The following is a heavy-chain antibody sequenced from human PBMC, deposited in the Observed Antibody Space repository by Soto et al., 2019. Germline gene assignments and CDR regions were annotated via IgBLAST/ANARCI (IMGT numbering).Heavy chain of an antibody. CDR2: INPNSGGT. J-gene: IGHJ6*02. D-gene: IGHD3-3*01. V-gene: IGHV1-2*04. CDR3: ARERFLEWLEGMDV. Sequence: ASVKVSCKASGYTFTGYYMHWVRQAPGQGLEWMGWINPNSGGTNYAQKFQGWVTMTRDTSISTAYMELSRLRSDDTAVYYCARERFLEWLEGMDVWGQGTTVTVSS. CDR1: GYTFTGYY.